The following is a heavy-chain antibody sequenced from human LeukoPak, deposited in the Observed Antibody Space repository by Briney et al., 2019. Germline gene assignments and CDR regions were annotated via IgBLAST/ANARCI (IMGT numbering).Heavy chain of an antibody. V-gene: IGHV4-34*01. Sequence: SETLSLTCAVYGVSFSGYYWSWIRQPPGKGLEWIGEINHSGSTNYNPSLKSRVTISVDTSKNQFSLKLISVTAADTAVYYCARARMDTAMVLLDYWGQGTLVTVSS. J-gene: IGHJ4*02. CDR1: GVSFSGYY. CDR3: ARARMDTAMVLLDY. D-gene: IGHD5-18*01. CDR2: INHSGST.